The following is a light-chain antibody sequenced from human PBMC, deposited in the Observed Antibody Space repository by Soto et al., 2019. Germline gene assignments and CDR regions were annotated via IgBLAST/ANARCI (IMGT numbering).Light chain of an antibody. Sequence: DIQMTQSPSSLSASVGDRVTITCRASQTIGRYLNWYQQKPGEVPNVLIYGASSLQSGVPSRFSGSGSGTDFTLTISSLQPEDFATYYCLQSYISPWTFGQGTKVEI. CDR1: QTIGRY. J-gene: IGKJ1*01. V-gene: IGKV1-39*01. CDR3: LQSYISPWT. CDR2: GAS.